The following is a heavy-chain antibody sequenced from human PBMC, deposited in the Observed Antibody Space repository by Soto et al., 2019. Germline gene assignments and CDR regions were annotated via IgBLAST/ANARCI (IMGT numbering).Heavy chain of an antibody. Sequence: GGSLRLSCAASGLDFSSEVMCWVRQAPGKGLEWVSSISGSGRTIYHADSMRGRFAISRDNSKNSLYLQLNNLRVDDTAVYYYSAMDVWGQGTTVTVSS. CDR3: SAMDV. V-gene: IGHV3-23*01. CDR1: GLDFSSEV. CDR2: ISGSGRTI. J-gene: IGHJ6*02.